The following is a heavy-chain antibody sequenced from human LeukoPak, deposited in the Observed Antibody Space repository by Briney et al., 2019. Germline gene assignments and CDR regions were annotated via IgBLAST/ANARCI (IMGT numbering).Heavy chain of an antibody. D-gene: IGHD4-11*01. CDR1: GGSISSNNYY. V-gene: IGHV4-39*07. Sequence: SETLSLTCTVSGGSISSNNYYWGWVRQPPGKGLEWIGSIYYTGSTNCNPSLKSRVTILMDASKNQFSLMLNSMTAADTAIYYCARETLTPVTTVDSWGQGTLVTVSS. J-gene: IGHJ4*02. CDR2: IYYTGST. CDR3: ARETLTPVTTVDS.